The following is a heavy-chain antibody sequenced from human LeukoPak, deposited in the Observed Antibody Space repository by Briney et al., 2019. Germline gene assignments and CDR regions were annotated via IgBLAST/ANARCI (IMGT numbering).Heavy chain of an antibody. D-gene: IGHD3-10*01. J-gene: IGHJ4*02. CDR1: GGSFSGYY. V-gene: IGHV4-34*01. Sequence: SETLSLTCAVYGGSFSGYYWSWIRQPPGKGLEWIGEINHSGSTNYNPSLKSRVTISVDTSKNQFPLKLSSVTAADTAVYYCARAPQFEYYFDYWGQGTLVTVSS. CDR2: INHSGST. CDR3: ARAPQFEYYFDY.